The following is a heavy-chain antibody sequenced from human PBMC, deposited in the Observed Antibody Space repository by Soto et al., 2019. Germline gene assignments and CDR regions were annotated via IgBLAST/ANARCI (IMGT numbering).Heavy chain of an antibody. V-gene: IGHV4-30-2*01. D-gene: IGHD6-13*01. CDR2: IYHSGST. J-gene: IGHJ6*02. Sequence: LQLQESGSGLVKPSQTLSLTCGVSGGSINSGDYAWSWIRQPPGKGLEWMGYIYHSGSTYYNPSLKSRVPILVDRSKNQFSLKLSSVTAADTAVYYCAGIRIAAAGAGLDVWGQGTTVTVSS. CDR1: GGSINSGDYA. CDR3: AGIRIAAAGAGLDV.